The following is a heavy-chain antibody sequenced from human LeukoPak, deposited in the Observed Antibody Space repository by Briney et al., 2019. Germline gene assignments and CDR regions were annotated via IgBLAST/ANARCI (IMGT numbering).Heavy chain of an antibody. D-gene: IGHD3-22*01. V-gene: IGHV4-4*07. CDR1: GGSISSYY. J-gene: IGHJ2*01. CDR2: IYTSGST. CDR3: ARGAVVVINSYWYFDL. Sequence: SETLSLTCTVSGGSISSYYWSWIRQPAGKGLEWIGHIYTSGSTNYNPSLKSRVTMSVDTSKNQFSLKLSSVTAADTAVYYCARGAVVVINSYWYFDLWGRGTLVTVSS.